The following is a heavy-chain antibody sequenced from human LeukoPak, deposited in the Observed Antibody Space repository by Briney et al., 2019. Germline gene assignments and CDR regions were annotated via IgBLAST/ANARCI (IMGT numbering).Heavy chain of an antibody. D-gene: IGHD3-9*01. J-gene: IGHJ4*02. CDR2: ISYDGSNK. CDR3: AKDTGERLGILTGYYKSRKSYFDY. CDR1: GFTFSSYA. V-gene: IGHV3-30*04. Sequence: GGSLRLSCAASGFTFSSYAMHWVRQAPGKGLEWVAAISYDGSNKYSADSVKGRFTISRDNSKNTLYLQMNSLRAEDTAVYYCAKDTGERLGILTGYYKSRKSYFDYWGQGTLVTVSS.